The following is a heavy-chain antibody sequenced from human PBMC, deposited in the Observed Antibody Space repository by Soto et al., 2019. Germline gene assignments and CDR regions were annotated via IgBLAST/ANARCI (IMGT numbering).Heavy chain of an antibody. CDR3: GVQYDY. CDR2: ISGRTGDT. V-gene: IGHV3-23*01. CDR1: GLHFTKHP. J-gene: IGHJ4*02. Sequence: AGSLRLSYEASGLHFTKHPMIWVRQGPGKGLEWVAAISGRTGDTAYADSVRGRFTLSRDSSTYTMFLQMNSLRAEDTAVYYCGVQYDYWGQGTLVTVSS.